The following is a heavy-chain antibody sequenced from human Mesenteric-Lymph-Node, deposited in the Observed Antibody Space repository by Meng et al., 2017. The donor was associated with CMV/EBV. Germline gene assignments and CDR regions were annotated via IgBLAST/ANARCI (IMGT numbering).Heavy chain of an antibody. Sequence: TCAVYGGSFSNYYWTWLRQSPGKGPEWIGEINHSGSAKYNPSLKSRVIISIDTTKNQFSLNLYSVTAADTAIYYCVRAIIFGGTYADSWGQGTLVTVSS. V-gene: IGHV4-34*01. D-gene: IGHD1-26*01. CDR3: VRAIIFGGTYADS. CDR1: GGSFSNYY. CDR2: INHSGSA. J-gene: IGHJ4*02.